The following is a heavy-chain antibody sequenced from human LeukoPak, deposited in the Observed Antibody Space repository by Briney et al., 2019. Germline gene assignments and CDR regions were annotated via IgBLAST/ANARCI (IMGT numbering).Heavy chain of an antibody. CDR1: GGSISSYY. Sequence: PSETLSLTCTVSGGSISSYYWSWIRQPPEKGLEWIGYIYYSGSTNYNPSLKSRVTISVDTSKNQFSLKLSSVTAADTAVYYCARRKVGATWGNAFDIWGQGTMVTVSS. J-gene: IGHJ3*02. V-gene: IGHV4-59*08. D-gene: IGHD1-26*01. CDR3: ARRKVGATWGNAFDI. CDR2: IYYSGST.